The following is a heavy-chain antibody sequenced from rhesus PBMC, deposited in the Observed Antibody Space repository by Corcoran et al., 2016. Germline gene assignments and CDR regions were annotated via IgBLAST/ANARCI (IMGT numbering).Heavy chain of an antibody. CDR3: ARLGGSTDFDY. CDR2: IYGSGGST. J-gene: IGHJ4*01. V-gene: IGHV4-93*02. D-gene: IGHD4-29*01. Sequence: QVQLQESGPAVVKPSETLSLTCAVSGGSISSSNWWSWIRQSPGKGLEWIGGIYGSGGSTEYNPSLKSRVPISIGTSKNQFSLKLSSVTAADTAVYYCARLGGSTDFDYWGQGVLVTVSS. CDR1: GGSISSSNW.